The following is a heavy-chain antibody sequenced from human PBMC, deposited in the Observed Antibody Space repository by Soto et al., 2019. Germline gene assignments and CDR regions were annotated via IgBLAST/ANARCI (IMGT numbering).Heavy chain of an antibody. Sequence: GGSLRLSCAASGFSFSSYAMTWVRQAPGKGLEWVSSISGGGGGTHYADSMKGRFTISRDNAKNSLYLQMNSLRAEDTAVYYCARERYYYGSGDYWGQGTLVTVSS. J-gene: IGHJ4*02. CDR2: ISGGGGGT. CDR1: GFSFSSYA. CDR3: ARERYYYGSGDY. D-gene: IGHD3-10*01. V-gene: IGHV3-23*01.